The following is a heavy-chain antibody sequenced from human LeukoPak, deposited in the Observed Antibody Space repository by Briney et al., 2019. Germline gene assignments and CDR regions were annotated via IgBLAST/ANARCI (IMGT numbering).Heavy chain of an antibody. CDR2: IIGSGGDT. CDR3: AKAWAAAGTFAS. CDR1: GFTFSSYA. J-gene: IGHJ4*02. D-gene: IGHD6-13*01. V-gene: IGHV3-23*01. Sequence: PGGSLRLSCAASGFTFSSYAMSWARQAPGKGLEWVSTIIGSGGDTYYADSVKGRFTISRDTSKNMLYLQMNSLRAEDTAVYYCAKAWAAAGTFASWGQGTLVTVSS.